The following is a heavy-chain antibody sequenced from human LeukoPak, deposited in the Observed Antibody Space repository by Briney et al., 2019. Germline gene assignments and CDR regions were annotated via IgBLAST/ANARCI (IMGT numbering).Heavy chain of an antibody. CDR3: ARGGDNYGYNFDY. CDR1: GFTFNTYS. Sequence: GGSLRLSCAASGFTFNTYSMTWVRQAPGKGLEWVSSISSSSIYIYYADSVKGRFTISRDNAKNSLYLQMNSLRAEDTAVYYCARGGDNYGYNFDYWGQGTLVTVSS. D-gene: IGHD5-18*01. J-gene: IGHJ4*02. CDR2: ISSSSIYI. V-gene: IGHV3-21*01.